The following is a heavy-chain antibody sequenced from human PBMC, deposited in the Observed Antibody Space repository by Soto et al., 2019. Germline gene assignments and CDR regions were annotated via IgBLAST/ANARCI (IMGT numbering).Heavy chain of an antibody. D-gene: IGHD2-2*01. V-gene: IGHV4-30-4*01. CDR3: ARDEYQLLSSVSWFDS. Sequence: SETLSLTCTVSGGSISDDSYWSWIRQTPGKGLEWIGYIYHTGNTYYNPSLRSRVSISVDKSKSQFSLKLISVTAADTAVYFCARDEYQLLSSVSWFDSWGQGTLVTISS. J-gene: IGHJ5*01. CDR1: GGSISDDSY. CDR2: IYHTGNT.